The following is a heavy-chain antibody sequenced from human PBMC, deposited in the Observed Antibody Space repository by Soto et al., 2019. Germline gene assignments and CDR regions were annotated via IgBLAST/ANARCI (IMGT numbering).Heavy chain of an antibody. Sequence: EVQLLESGGGLVQPGGSLRLSCAASGFTFSSYAMSWVRQAPGKGLEWVSAISGSGGSTYYADSVKGRFTISRDNSKNPLYLQMNSLRAEDTAVYYCAKDHTVDTATVDGDWFDPWGQGTLVTVSS. V-gene: IGHV3-23*01. J-gene: IGHJ5*02. CDR1: GFTFSSYA. D-gene: IGHD5-18*01. CDR3: AKDHTVDTATVDGDWFDP. CDR2: ISGSGGST.